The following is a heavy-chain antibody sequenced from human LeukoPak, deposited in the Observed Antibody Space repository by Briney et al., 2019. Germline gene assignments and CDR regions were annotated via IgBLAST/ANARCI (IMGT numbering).Heavy chain of an antibody. V-gene: IGHV4-4*09. D-gene: IGHD7-27*01. J-gene: IGHJ4*02. CDR2: IYTSGST. CDR3: ARLTGDWFDY. Sequence: PSETLSLTCTVSGGSISSYYWGWIRQPPGKGLEWIGYIYTSGSTNYNPSLKSRVTISVDTSKNQFSLKLSSVTAADTAVYYCARLTGDWFDYWGQGTLVTVSS. CDR1: GGSISSYY.